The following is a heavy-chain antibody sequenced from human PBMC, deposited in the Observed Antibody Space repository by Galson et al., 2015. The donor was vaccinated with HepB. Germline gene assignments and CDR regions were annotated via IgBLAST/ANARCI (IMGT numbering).Heavy chain of an antibody. V-gene: IGHV3-48*01. CDR3: ARGRHSYYYDSSGYNCFDP. Sequence: SLRLSCAASGFTFSSYNMNWVRQAPGKGLEWVSYISSSSSTIYYADSVKGRFTISRDNAKNSLYLQMNSLRAEDTAVYYCARGRHSYYYDSSGYNCFDPWGQGTLVTVSS. D-gene: IGHD3-22*01. J-gene: IGHJ5*02. CDR2: ISSSSSTI. CDR1: GFTFSSYN.